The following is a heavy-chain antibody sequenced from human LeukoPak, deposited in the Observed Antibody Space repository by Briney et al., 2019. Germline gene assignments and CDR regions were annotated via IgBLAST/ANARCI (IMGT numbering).Heavy chain of an antibody. Sequence: PGGSLRLSCTVSGFTVSSNSMSWVRQAPGKGLEWVSFIYSDNTHYSDSVKGRFTISRDNSKNTLYLQMNSLRAEDTAVYYCARDRSSGYYFSFDYWGQGTLVTVSS. D-gene: IGHD3-22*01. J-gene: IGHJ4*02. CDR1: GFTVSSNS. CDR3: ARDRSSGYYFSFDY. V-gene: IGHV3-53*01. CDR2: IYSDNT.